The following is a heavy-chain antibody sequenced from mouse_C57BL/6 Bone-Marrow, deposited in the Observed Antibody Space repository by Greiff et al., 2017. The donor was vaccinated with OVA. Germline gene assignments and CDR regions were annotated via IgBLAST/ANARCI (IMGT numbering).Heavy chain of an antibody. CDR3: ARRGGGDYFDY. CDR1: GFTFSDYY. Sequence: EVKLMESGGGLVQPGGSLKLPCAASGFTFSDYYMYWVRQTPEKRLEWVAYISNGGGSTYYPDTVKGRFTISRDNAKNTLYLQMSRLKSEDTAMYYCARRGGGDYFDYWGQGTTLTVSS. V-gene: IGHV5-12*01. D-gene: IGHD1-1*02. J-gene: IGHJ2*01. CDR2: ISNGGGST.